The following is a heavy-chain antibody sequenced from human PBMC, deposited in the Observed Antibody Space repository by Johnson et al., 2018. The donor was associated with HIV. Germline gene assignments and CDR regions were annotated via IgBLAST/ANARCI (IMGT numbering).Heavy chain of an antibody. J-gene: IGHJ3*02. D-gene: IGHD4-23*01. CDR3: AKGPVDYGDNYDGFDI. CDR2: IWYDGSNK. CDR1: GFTFSSYG. V-gene: IGHV3-33*06. Sequence: QVQLVESGGGVVQPGRSLRLSCATSGFTFSSYGMHWVRQAPGKGLEWVAVIWYDGSNKYYADSVKGRFTISRDNSKNTMYLQMNNLRGEYTAVYYCAKGPVDYGDNYDGFDISGQGTTVTVSS.